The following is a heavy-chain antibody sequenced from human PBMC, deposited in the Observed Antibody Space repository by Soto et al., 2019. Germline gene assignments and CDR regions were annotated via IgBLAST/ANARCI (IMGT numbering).Heavy chain of an antibody. CDR1: GGTFSSYA. J-gene: IGHJ6*02. D-gene: IGHD6-13*01. CDR2: IIPIFGTA. V-gene: IGHV1-69*13. Sequence: SVKVSCQASGGTFSSYAISWVRQAPGQGLEWMGGIIPIFGTANYAQKFQGRVTITADESTSTAYMELSSLRSEDTAVYYCARVGAAAGTTYYYYGMDVWGQGTTVTISS. CDR3: ARVGAAAGTTYYYYGMDV.